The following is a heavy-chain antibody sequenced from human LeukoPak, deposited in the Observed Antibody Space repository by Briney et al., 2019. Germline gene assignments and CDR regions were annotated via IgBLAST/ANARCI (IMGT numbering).Heavy chain of an antibody. J-gene: IGHJ4*02. CDR2: IKQDGSEK. Sequence: GGSLRLSCAASGFTFSSYWMSWVRQAPGKGLEWVANIKQDGSEKYYVDSVKGRFTISRDNAKNSLYLQMNSLKTEDTAVYYCTTALELRFFDCWGQGTLVTVSS. D-gene: IGHD1-7*01. CDR3: TTALELRFFDC. CDR1: GFTFSSYW. V-gene: IGHV3-7*03.